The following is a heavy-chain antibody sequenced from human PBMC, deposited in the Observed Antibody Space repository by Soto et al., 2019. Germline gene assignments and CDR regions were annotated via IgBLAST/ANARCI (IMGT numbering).Heavy chain of an antibody. CDR1: GGSFSGYY. D-gene: IGHD2-15*01. Sequence: SLTCAVYGGSFSGYYWSWIRQPPGKGLEWIGEINHSGSTNYNPSLKSRVTISVDTSKNQFSLKLSSVTAADTAVYYPVRGAHSGWFDPWGQGTLVTVS. CDR2: INHSGST. V-gene: IGHV4-34*01. CDR3: VRGAHSGWFDP. J-gene: IGHJ5*02.